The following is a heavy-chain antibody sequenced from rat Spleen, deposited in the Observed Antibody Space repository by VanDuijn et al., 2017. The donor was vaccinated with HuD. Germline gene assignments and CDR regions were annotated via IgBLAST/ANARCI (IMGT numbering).Heavy chain of an antibody. V-gene: IGHV2S12*01. CDR2: ISSGGST. CDR1: GFSLDSNG. CDR3: ARGAYGGYSEWFDY. J-gene: IGHJ2*01. Sequence: QVQLKESGPGLVQPSQTLSLTCTVSGFSLDSNGVSWVRQPPGKGLEWIAAISSGGSTYYNSALKSRLSISRDTSKSQVFLKMNSLQSEDTTTYYCARGAYGGYSEWFDYWGQGVMVTVSS. D-gene: IGHD1-11*01.